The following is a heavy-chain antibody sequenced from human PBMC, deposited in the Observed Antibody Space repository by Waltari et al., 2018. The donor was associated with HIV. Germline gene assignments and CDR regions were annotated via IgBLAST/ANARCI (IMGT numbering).Heavy chain of an antibody. D-gene: IGHD3-10*01. V-gene: IGHV5-51*03. Sequence: EVQLVQSGAEVKKPGESLKISCKGSGYSFTSSCIAWVRQMPGKGLEWMGIIYPGDSDTKYSPSFQGQVTISADKSITTAYLQWRSLEASDSAIYYCARLGSYGSGSRPFFFDYWGQGTLVTVSS. CDR3: ARLGSYGSGSRPFFFDY. CDR2: IYPGDSDT. CDR1: GYSFTSSC. J-gene: IGHJ4*02.